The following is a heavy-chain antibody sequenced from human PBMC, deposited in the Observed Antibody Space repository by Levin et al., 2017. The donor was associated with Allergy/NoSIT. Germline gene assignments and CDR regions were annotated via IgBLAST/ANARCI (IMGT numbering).Heavy chain of an antibody. V-gene: IGHV3-33*01. D-gene: IGHD3-22*01. CDR2: IWYDGSNK. J-gene: IGHJ4*02. CDR1: GFTFNTYG. Sequence: SGGSLRLSCAASGFTFNTYGMHWVRQAPGKGLEWVGLIWYDGSNKYYADSVKGRFTISRDNSKNTLYLQMNSLRAEDTAVYYCARDQDDESSGHRQGFDYWGQGTLVTVSS. CDR3: ARDQDDESSGHRQGFDY.